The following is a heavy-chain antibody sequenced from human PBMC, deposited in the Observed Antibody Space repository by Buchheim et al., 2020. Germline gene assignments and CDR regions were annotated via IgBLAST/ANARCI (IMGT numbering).Heavy chain of an antibody. V-gene: IGHV4-34*01. D-gene: IGHD2-2*02. CDR1: GGSFSGYY. CDR2: INHSGST. CDR3: ARGYIVVVPAAILNYYYGMDV. Sequence: QVQLQQWGAGLLKPSETLSLTCAVYGGSFSGYYWSWIRQPPGKGLEWIGEINHSGSTNYNLSLKSRVTISVDTSKNQFSLKLSSVTAADTAVYYCARGYIVVVPAAILNYYYGMDVWGQGTT. J-gene: IGHJ6*02.